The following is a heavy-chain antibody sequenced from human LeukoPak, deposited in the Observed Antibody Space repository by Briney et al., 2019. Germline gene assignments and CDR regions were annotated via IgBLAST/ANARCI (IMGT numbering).Heavy chain of an antibody. J-gene: IGHJ4*02. CDR1: GGSITSGTYY. V-gene: IGHV4-61*02. CDR3: ARSRARYCNSRGYYPDS. CDR2: IYTSGIT. D-gene: IGHD3-22*01. Sequence: PSQTLSLTCTVSGGSITSGTYYWSWIRQSAWKGLEWIGRIYTSGITDYNPSLKSRVAISLDTSNNHFSLRLGSVTAADTAVYYCARSRARYCNSRGYYPDSWGQGTLVTVSS.